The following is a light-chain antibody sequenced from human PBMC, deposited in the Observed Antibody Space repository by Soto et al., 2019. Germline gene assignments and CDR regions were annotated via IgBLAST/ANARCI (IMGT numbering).Light chain of an antibody. Sequence: DIVMTQSPDSLAVSLGERATINCKSSQSVLYSYSNKNYLAWYQQKPGQPPKLLIYWASTRESGVPDRFSGSGSGTDFTLTISSLQAEYVAVYYCQQYYSSPVTFGQGTKVEIK. V-gene: IGKV4-1*01. CDR1: QSVLYSYSNKNY. CDR2: WAS. J-gene: IGKJ1*01. CDR3: QQYYSSPVT.